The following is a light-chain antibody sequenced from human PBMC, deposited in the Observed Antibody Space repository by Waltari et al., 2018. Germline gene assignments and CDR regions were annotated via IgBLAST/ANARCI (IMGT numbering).Light chain of an antibody. V-gene: IGLV2-8*01. J-gene: IGLJ3*02. CDR1: SSDVGGYNY. CDR2: EVS. Sequence: QSALTQPPSASGSPGQSVTISCTGTSSDVGGYNYVSWYQQHPGKAPKLMIYEVSKRPSGVPDRFSGSKSGNTASLTVSGLQAEDEADYDCSSYAGSNNFEWVFGGGTKLTVL. CDR3: SSYAGSNNFEWV.